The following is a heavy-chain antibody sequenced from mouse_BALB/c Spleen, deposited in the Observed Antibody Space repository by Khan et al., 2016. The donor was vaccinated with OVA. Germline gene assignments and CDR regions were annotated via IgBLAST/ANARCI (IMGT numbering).Heavy chain of an antibody. CDR1: GYTFINYW. Sequence: QVQLKQSGAELAKPGASVKMSCTASGYTFINYWILWVKQRSGQGLEWIGYINPSTAYTEYNQNFKDKATLTADKSSRTAYMQLSSLTSEDSAVYYCARGGLRWDFDYWGQGTTLTVSS. J-gene: IGHJ2*01. CDR2: INPSTAYT. D-gene: IGHD1-1*01. V-gene: IGHV1-7*01. CDR3: ARGGLRWDFDY.